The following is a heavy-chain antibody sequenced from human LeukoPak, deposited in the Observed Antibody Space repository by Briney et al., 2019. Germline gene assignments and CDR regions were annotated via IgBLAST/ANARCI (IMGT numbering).Heavy chain of an antibody. D-gene: IGHD3-22*01. CDR2: MNPNSGST. CDR3: ARAYYYDRMNAFDI. CDR1: GYTFTSYD. Sequence: ASVKVSCKASGYTFTSYDINWVRQATGQGLEWMGWMNPNSGSTSYAQKFQGRVTMTRDTSTSTVYMELSSLRSEDTAVYYCARAYYYDRMNAFDIWGQGTMVTVSS. V-gene: IGHV1-8*02. J-gene: IGHJ3*02.